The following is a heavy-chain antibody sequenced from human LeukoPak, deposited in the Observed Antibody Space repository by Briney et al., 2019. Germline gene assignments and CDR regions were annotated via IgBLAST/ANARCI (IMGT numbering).Heavy chain of an antibody. CDR3: ARDVVVVAATLPDYYYYGMDV. CDR2: INPNSGGT. J-gene: IGHJ6*02. CDR1: GYTFTGYY. D-gene: IGHD2-15*01. V-gene: IGHV1-2*06. Sequence: ASVRVSCTASGYTFTGYYMHWVRQAPGQGLEWMGRINPNSGGTNYAQKFQGRVTMTRDTSISTAYMELSRLRSDDTAVYYCARDVVVVAATLPDYYYYGMDVWGQGTTVTVSS.